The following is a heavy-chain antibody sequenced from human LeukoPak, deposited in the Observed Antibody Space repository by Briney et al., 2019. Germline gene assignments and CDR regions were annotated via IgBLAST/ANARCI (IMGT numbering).Heavy chain of an antibody. J-gene: IGHJ3*02. CDR2: ISWNSGSI. CDR3: AKGVSRLAPTETSLFDI. CDR1: GFTFDEYT. V-gene: IGHV3-9*01. Sequence: PGRSLRLSCAASGFTFDEYTMHWVRQAPGKGLEWVSGISWNSGSIGYADSVKGRFTISRDNAKNSLYLQMNSLRAEDTALYYCAKGVSRLAPTETSLFDIWGKGTMVTVSS.